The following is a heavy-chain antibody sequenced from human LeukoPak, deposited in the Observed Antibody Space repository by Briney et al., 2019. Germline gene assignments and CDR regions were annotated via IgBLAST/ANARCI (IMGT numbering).Heavy chain of an antibody. J-gene: IGHJ4*02. CDR2: INPNGGST. CDR3: ARGRGIAAPGPRSLFDY. V-gene: IGHV1-46*01. Sequence: ASVKVSCKASGYTITGYYMHWVRQAPGQGLEWMGIINPNGGSTSYAQKFQGRVTMTRDTSTTTVYMEMSSLRSEDTAVYYCARGRGIAAPGPRSLFDYWGQGTLVTVSS. D-gene: IGHD6-13*01. CDR1: GYTITGYY.